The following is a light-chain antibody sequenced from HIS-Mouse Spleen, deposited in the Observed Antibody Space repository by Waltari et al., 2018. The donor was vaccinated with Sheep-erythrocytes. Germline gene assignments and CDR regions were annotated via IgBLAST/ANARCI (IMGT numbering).Light chain of an antibody. Sequence: IRMTQSPSSFSASTGDRVTITCRASQGISSYLAWYQQKPGKAPKLLIYAASTLQSGVPSRFSGSGSGTDFTLTISCLQSEDFATYYCQQYYSYPLTFGGGTKVEIK. CDR2: AAS. V-gene: IGKV1-8*01. CDR3: QQYYSYPLT. J-gene: IGKJ4*01. CDR1: QGISSY.